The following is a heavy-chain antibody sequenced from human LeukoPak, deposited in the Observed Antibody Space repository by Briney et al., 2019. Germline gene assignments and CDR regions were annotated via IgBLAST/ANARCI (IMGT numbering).Heavy chain of an antibody. CDR3: AREAPVAAGSDAFDI. J-gene: IGHJ3*02. Sequence: ASVKVSCKSSGYTFTTYGISWMRQAPGQSLEWMGWISPYNSNTKYAQKLQGRVTMTTDTSTNIAYMEVRSLRSDDTAVYYCAREAPVAAGSDAFDIWGQGTMVTVSS. D-gene: IGHD3-10*01. V-gene: IGHV1-18*01. CDR1: GYTFTTYG. CDR2: ISPYNSNT.